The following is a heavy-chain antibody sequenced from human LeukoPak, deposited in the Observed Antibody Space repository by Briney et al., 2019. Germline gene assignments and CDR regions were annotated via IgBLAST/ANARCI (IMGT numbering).Heavy chain of an antibody. CDR2: IWYDGTNK. D-gene: IGHD1-26*01. CDR1: GFTLSSYG. V-gene: IGHV3-33*01. Sequence: GRSLRLSCAASGFTLSSYGMHWVRQAPGKGLEWVAVIWYDGTNKYYADSVKGRFTISRDNSKNMLYLRMNSLRAENTAVYFCARDPGSYRRYWFDPWGQGTLVTVSS. CDR3: ARDPGSYRRYWFDP. J-gene: IGHJ5*02.